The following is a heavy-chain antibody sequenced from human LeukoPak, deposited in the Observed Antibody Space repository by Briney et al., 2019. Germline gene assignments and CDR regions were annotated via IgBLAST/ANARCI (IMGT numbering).Heavy chain of an antibody. CDR1: GFTFSSYG. J-gene: IGHJ1*01. V-gene: IGHV3-33*06. Sequence: WGSLRLSCASSGFTFSSYGMHWLPQAPGKGLESVAVIWYDGSNKYYADSVQARFTISRDNSKNTLHLQMNRLRPEDTAVYYCAKHGPPMVRRPRYFQHWRQGTLVTVSS. CDR3: AKHGPPMVRRPRYFQH. CDR2: IWYDGSNK. D-gene: IGHD3-10*01.